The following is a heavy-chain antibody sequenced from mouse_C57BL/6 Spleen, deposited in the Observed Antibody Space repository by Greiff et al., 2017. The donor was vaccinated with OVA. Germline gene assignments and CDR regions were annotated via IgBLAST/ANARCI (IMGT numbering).Heavy chain of an antibody. V-gene: IGHV1-69*01. J-gene: IGHJ1*03. CDR3: ARSRYGSSQGYFDV. CDR1: GYTFTSYW. Sequence: QVQLQQPGAELVMPGASVKLSCKASGYTFTSYWMHWVKQRPGQGLEWIGEIDPSDSYTNYNQKFKGKSTLTVDKSSSTAYMQLSSLTSEDSAVYYCARSRYGSSQGYFDVWGTGTTVTVSS. D-gene: IGHD1-1*01. CDR2: IDPSDSYT.